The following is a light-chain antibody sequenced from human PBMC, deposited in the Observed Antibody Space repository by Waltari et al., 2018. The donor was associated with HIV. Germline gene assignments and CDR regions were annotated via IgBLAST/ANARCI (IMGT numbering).Light chain of an antibody. V-gene: IGLV2-8*01. CDR2: EVN. Sequence: QSALSQPPSASGSPGQSVTVSCTGTSSDVGLYNFVSWYQRHPGEAPQVIIYEVNKRPSGVPDRFSGSKSGNTASLTVSGLQPEDEADYYCSSYAGRHVYVFGTGTTVTVL. CDR1: SSDVGLYNF. CDR3: SSYAGRHVYV. J-gene: IGLJ1*01.